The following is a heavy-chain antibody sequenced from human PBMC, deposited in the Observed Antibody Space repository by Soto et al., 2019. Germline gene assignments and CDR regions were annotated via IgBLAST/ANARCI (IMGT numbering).Heavy chain of an antibody. CDR2: LVGNGGDK. V-gene: IGHV3-23*01. CDR1: GFSFSAYA. D-gene: IGHD6-6*01. CDR3: ARVGGSSSPGGDWFDP. J-gene: IGHJ5*02. Sequence: GGSLRLSCAASGFSFSAYAMNWVRQAPGKGLQWVSGLVGNGGDKTYADSVRGRFTVSRDNSMNTLYLQMNNLRDEDTAVYYCARVGGSSSPGGDWFDPWGQGTLVTVSS.